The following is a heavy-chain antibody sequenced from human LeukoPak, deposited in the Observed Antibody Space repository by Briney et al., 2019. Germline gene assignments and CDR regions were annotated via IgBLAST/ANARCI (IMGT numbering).Heavy chain of an antibody. Sequence: ASVKVSCKASGYTFTGYYMHWVRQAPGQGLEWMGWINPNSGGTNYAQKFQGRVTMTRDTSISTAYMELSRLRSDDTAVYYCARRYCSSTSRYGSLGNGVDVWGQGTTVTVSS. CDR1: GYTFTGYY. CDR3: ARRYCSSTSRYGSLGNGVDV. J-gene: IGHJ6*02. CDR2: INPNSGGT. V-gene: IGHV1-2*02. D-gene: IGHD2-2*01.